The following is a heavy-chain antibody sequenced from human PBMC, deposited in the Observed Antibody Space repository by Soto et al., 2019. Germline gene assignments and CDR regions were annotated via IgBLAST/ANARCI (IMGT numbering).Heavy chain of an antibody. D-gene: IGHD3-22*01. J-gene: IGHJ4*02. CDR2: IYYSGST. CDR1: GGSISSGGYY. CDR3: ARGRDGYYDSSGYLDY. V-gene: IGHV4-31*03. Sequence: SETLSLTCTVSGGSISSGGYYWSWIRQHPGKGLEWIGYIYYSGSTYYNPSLKSRVTISVDTSKNQFSLKLSSVTAADTAVYYCARGRDGYYDSSGYLDYWGQGTLVTVSS.